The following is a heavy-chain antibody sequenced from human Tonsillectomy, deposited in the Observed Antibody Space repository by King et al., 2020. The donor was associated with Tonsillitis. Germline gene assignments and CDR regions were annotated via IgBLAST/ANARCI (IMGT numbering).Heavy chain of an antibody. CDR3: ARDPRLLSGYYYYYVIDV. CDR2: IKQDGSEK. J-gene: IGHJ6*02. CDR1: GFTFSSCW. Sequence: VQLVESGGGLVQPGGSLRLSCVASGFTFSSCWMSWVRQAPGKGLEWVANIKQDGSEKYYVDSVKGRFTISRDNAENSLYLQMNSLRAEDTAVYYCARDPRLLSGYYYYYVIDVWGQGTTVTVSS. V-gene: IGHV3-7*03. D-gene: IGHD2/OR15-2a*01.